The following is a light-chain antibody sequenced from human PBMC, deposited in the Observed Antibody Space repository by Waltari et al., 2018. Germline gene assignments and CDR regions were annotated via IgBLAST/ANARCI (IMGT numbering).Light chain of an antibody. CDR1: GSNTGGKI. V-gene: IGLV1-44*01. CDR3: ATWDDSLNGHV. Sequence: TQHPPGSGTPGRGATMICSGSGSNTGGKIVTGYQQLPGTAPKLVISRNNQMSSDVPDRFSASKTGTTASLVISGLRSEDEADYYCATWDDSLNGHVFGSGTKVTVL. J-gene: IGLJ1*01. CDR2: RNN.